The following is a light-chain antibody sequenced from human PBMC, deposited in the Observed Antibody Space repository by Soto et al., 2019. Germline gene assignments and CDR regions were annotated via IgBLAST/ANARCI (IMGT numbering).Light chain of an antibody. CDR1: QSVSSS. V-gene: IGKV3-15*01. Sequence: EIVMTQSPATLSVSPGERATLSCRASQSVSSSLAWYQQKPGQAPRLLIYGASTRATGIPARFSGSGSGTAFTLTISSLQSEDFAVYYCQQYNNWPPYTFGQGTKLEIK. CDR3: QQYNNWPPYT. CDR2: GAS. J-gene: IGKJ2*01.